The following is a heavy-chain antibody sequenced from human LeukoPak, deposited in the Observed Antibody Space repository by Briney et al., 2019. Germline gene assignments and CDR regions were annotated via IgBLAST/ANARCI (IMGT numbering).Heavy chain of an antibody. CDR2: ISSSSSYI. D-gene: IGHD3-3*01. Sequence: GGSLRLSCAASGFAFSSYSMNWVRQAPGKGLEWVSSISSSSSYIYYADSVKGRFTISRDNAKNSLYLQMNSLRAEDTAVYYCARPGSGYLVDYWAREPWSPSPQ. CDR3: ARPGSGYLVDY. J-gene: IGHJ4*02. CDR1: GFAFSSYS. V-gene: IGHV3-21*01.